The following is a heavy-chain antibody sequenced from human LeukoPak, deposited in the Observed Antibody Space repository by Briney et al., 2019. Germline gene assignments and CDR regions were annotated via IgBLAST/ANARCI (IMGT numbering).Heavy chain of an antibody. CDR1: GGSISNYY. CDR2: INYSGRT. J-gene: IGHJ3*02. Sequence: SETLSLTCTVSGGSISNYYWSWIRQPPGKGLEWIGYINYSGRTNYNPSLKSRVTMSLDTSKDQFSLKLNSSTAADTAVYYCAGRQHIVVLTATRGDFDIWGQGTMVTVSS. CDR3: AGRQHIVVLTATRGDFDI. D-gene: IGHD2-21*02. V-gene: IGHV4-59*01.